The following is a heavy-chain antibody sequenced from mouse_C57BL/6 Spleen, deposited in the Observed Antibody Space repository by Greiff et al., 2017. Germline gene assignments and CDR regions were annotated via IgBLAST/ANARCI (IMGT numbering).Heavy chain of an antibody. Sequence: VQLQQSGAELVKPGASVKISCKASGYTFTDYYINWVKQRPGQGLEWIGKIGPGSGSTYYNEKFKGKATLTADKSSSTAYMQLSSLTSDDSAVXFCAKIYDGYYDWFAYWGQGTLVTVSA. J-gene: IGHJ3*01. CDR1: GYTFTDYY. D-gene: IGHD2-3*01. V-gene: IGHV1-77*01. CDR3: AKIYDGYYDWFAY. CDR2: IGPGSGST.